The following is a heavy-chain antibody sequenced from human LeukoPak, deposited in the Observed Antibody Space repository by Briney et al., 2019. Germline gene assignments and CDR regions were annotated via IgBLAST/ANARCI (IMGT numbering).Heavy chain of an antibody. CDR1: GFTLSSYG. V-gene: IGHV3-30*18. D-gene: IGHD6-13*01. CDR3: AKDLAGTVPYYFDY. J-gene: IGHJ4*02. Sequence: GGSLRLSCAASGFTLSSYGMHWVRQAPGKGLEWVAVISYDGSNKYYADSVKGRFTISRDNSKNTLYLQMNSLRAEDTAVYYCAKDLAGTVPYYFDYWGQGTLVTVSS. CDR2: ISYDGSNK.